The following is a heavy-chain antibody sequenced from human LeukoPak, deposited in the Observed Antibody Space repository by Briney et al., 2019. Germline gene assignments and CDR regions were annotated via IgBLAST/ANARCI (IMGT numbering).Heavy chain of an antibody. CDR1: GFTFSSYA. J-gene: IGHJ4*02. Sequence: GGSLRLSCAASGFTFSSYAMRWVRQAPGKGLEWVAVISYDGSNKYYADSVKGRFTISRDNSKNTLYLQMNSLRAEDTAVYYCARELDYYDSSGYIPFDYWGQGTLVTVSS. V-gene: IGHV3-30*04. CDR3: ARELDYYDSSGYIPFDY. CDR2: ISYDGSNK. D-gene: IGHD3-22*01.